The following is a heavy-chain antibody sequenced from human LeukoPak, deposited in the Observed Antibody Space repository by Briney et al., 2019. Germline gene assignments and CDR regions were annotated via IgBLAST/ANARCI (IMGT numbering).Heavy chain of an antibody. D-gene: IGHD3-22*01. CDR2: IYTSGST. Sequence: PSQTLSLTCTVSGDSISTSNYYWSWIRQPAGKALEWIGRIYTSGSTNYNPSLKSRVTMSVDTSKNQFSLKLSSVTAADTAVYYCAREHDSSGYYFDYWGQGTLVTVSS. CDR1: GDSISTSNYY. CDR3: AREHDSSGYYFDY. J-gene: IGHJ4*02. V-gene: IGHV4-61*02.